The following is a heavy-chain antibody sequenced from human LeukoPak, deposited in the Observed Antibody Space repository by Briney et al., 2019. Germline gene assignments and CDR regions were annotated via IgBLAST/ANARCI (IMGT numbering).Heavy chain of an antibody. J-gene: IGHJ4*02. CDR2: INSDGSEG. Sequence: PGGSLRLSCAVSGFTFSGFWMSWSRQAPGKGLEWVASINSDGSEGYYADVVKGRFTISRDNAKNSLYLQMNSLRAEDTAVYYCARLGARQVLDYWGQGTLVTVSS. CDR3: ARLGARQVLDY. V-gene: IGHV3-7*01. D-gene: IGHD4-17*01. CDR1: GFTFSGFW.